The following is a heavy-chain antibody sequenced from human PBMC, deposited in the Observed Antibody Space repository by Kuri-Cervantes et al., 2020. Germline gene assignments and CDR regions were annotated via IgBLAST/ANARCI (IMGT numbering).Heavy chain of an antibody. Sequence: ASVKVSCKASGYTFIAYYLNWVRQAPGQGLEWMGWINPNSGGTNYAQKFQGRVTMTRDTSISTAYMELSRLRSDDTAVYYCAGAVAGRLGYYYYGMDVWGQGTTVTVSS. CDR1: GYTFIAYY. J-gene: IGHJ6*02. D-gene: IGHD6-19*01. CDR2: INPNSGGT. V-gene: IGHV1-2*02. CDR3: AGAVAGRLGYYYYGMDV.